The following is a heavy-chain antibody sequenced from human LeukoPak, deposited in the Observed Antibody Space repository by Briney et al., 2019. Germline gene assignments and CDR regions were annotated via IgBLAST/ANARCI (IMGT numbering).Heavy chain of an antibody. D-gene: IGHD2-15*01. V-gene: IGHV4-34*01. CDR1: GGSFSGYY. Sequence: SETLSLTCGVFGGSFSGYYWTWLRQPPGKGLEWIGQINHRGSSHYNPSLRSRLTISVDTSKTQFSLKLTSVPAADTAVYYCARDKFCSDTGSCNIGLFDFWGQGALVTVSS. CDR2: INHRGSS. CDR3: ARDKFCSDTGSCNIGLFDF. J-gene: IGHJ4*02.